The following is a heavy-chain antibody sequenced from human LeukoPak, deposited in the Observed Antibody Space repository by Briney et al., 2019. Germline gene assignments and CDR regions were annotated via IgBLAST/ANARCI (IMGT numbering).Heavy chain of an antibody. CDR2: INHSGST. Sequence: PSETLSLTCAVYGGSFSGYYWSWIRQPPGKGLEWIGEINHSGSTNYNPSLKSRVTISVDTSKNQFSLKLSSVTAADTAVYYCARVAGYCSSTSCYDFDYWGQGTLVTVSS. D-gene: IGHD2-2*01. J-gene: IGHJ4*02. V-gene: IGHV4-34*01. CDR3: ARVAGYCSSTSCYDFDY. CDR1: GGSFSGYY.